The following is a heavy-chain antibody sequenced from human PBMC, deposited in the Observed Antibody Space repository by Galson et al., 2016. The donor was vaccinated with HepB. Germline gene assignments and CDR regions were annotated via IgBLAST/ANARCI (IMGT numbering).Heavy chain of an antibody. V-gene: IGHV3-23*01. CDR1: RFTFSLNA. CDR2: ISGNGARR. Sequence: SLRLSCAASRFTFSLNAMTWVRQAPGKGLEWVSRISGNGARREYADSVKGRFTISRDNSKNTLYLQMNSLRGEDTAIYYCAKVFRAYYDLTSGRPAEWYYGMDVWGQGTTVTVSS. CDR3: AKVFRAYYDLTSGRPAEWYYGMDV. J-gene: IGHJ6*02. D-gene: IGHD3-3*01.